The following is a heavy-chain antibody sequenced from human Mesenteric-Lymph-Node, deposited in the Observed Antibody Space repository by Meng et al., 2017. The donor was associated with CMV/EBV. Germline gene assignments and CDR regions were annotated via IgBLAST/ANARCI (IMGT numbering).Heavy chain of an antibody. CDR1: GYSFTSYW. J-gene: IGHJ4*02. D-gene: IGHD3-16*01. Sequence: CKASGYSFTSYWICWVRQMPRKGLEWIGIIHPGASDTRYSPSFQGQVTISADKSISTAYLQWSRLNASDTAMYYCARLSGGGGGPRWGQGTLVTVSS. CDR3: ARLSGGGGGPR. V-gene: IGHV5-51*01. CDR2: IHPGASDT.